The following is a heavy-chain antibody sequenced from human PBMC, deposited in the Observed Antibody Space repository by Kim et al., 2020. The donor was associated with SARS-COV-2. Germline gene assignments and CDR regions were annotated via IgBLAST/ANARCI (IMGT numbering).Heavy chain of an antibody. CDR2: T. J-gene: IGHJ4*02. CDR3: AKEGRSFTPGY. Sequence: TFYADSVKGRFTISRANSKNTLYLQMNSLGAEVTATYYCAKEGRSFTPGYWGQRTLVTVSS. D-gene: IGHD2-8*02. V-gene: IGHV3-23*01.